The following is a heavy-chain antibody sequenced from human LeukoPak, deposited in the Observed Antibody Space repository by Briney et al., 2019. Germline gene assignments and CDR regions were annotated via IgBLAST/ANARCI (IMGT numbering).Heavy chain of an antibody. D-gene: IGHD3-10*01. J-gene: IGHJ4*02. CDR3: ANLPLWFGELPDY. V-gene: IGHV3-66*01. CDR1: GFTVSSNS. Sequence: GGSLRLSCAASGFTVSSNSWSWVRQAPGKGLEWVSFIYSGGNTHYSDSVKGRFTLSRDNSKNTLYLQMNSLRAEDTAVYYCANLPLWFGELPDYWGQGTLVTVSS. CDR2: IYSGGNT.